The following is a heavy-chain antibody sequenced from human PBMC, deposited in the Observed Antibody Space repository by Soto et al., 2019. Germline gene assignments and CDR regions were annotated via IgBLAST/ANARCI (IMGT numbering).Heavy chain of an antibody. CDR2: ITGSTVDYT. Sequence: GGSLRLSCAASGFTFSSYAMSWVRQAPGKGLEWVSAITGSTVDYTWYADSVKGHFTISRDTSKNTLYLQMNSLRGEDTALYYCAKGSASARPYYFDYWGQGTLVTVSS. CDR3: AKGSASARPYYFDY. V-gene: IGHV3-23*01. CDR1: GFTFSSYA. J-gene: IGHJ4*02. D-gene: IGHD6-6*01.